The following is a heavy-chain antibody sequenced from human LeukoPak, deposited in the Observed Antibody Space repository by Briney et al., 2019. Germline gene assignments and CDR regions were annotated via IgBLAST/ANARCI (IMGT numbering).Heavy chain of an antibody. CDR2: IRFDGTNR. V-gene: IGHV3-30*02. J-gene: IGHJ4*02. D-gene: IGHD3/OR15-3a*01. CDR3: ARDAYHSGDLDQ. Sequence: PGGSLRLSCAASGFTFSNHIMHWVRQAPGKGLEWVSFIRFDGTNRHYVDSVKGRFTISRDNPNNMLYLQMYSLKFDDTAVYYCARDAYHSGDLDQWGEGTLVIVSS. CDR1: GFTFSNHI.